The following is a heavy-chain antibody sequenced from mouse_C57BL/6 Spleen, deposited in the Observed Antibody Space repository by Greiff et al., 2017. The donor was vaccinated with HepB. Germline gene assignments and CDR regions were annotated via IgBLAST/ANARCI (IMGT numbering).Heavy chain of an antibody. V-gene: IGHV1-55*01. J-gene: IGHJ4*01. Sequence: QVQLQQPGAELVKPGASVKMSCKASGYTFTSYWITWVKQRPGQGLEWIGDIYPGSGSTNYNEKFKSKATLTVETSSSTAYMQLSSLTSEDSAVYYCARGGSFFMDYWGQGTSVTVSS. CDR1: GYTFTSYW. CDR2: IYPGSGST. CDR3: ARGGSFFMDY.